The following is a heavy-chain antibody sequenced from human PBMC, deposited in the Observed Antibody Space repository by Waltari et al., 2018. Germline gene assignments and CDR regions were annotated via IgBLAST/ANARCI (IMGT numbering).Heavy chain of an antibody. D-gene: IGHD3-3*01. CDR2: MNPDSGNT. Sequence: QVQLVQSGAEVKKPGASVKVSCKASGYNFTNYDIRWVRQAAGQGLEWMGWMNPDSGNTGDAQRIQGRVTMTRNTSISTAYMELSSLRSEDTAVYYCARTYYDFWTGSYWVHYFDDWGQGTLVTVSS. CDR1: GYNFTNYD. CDR3: ARTYYDFWTGSYWVHYFDD. V-gene: IGHV1-8*01. J-gene: IGHJ4*02.